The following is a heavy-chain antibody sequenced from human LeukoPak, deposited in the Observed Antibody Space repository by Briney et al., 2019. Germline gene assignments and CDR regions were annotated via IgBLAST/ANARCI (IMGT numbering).Heavy chain of an antibody. CDR2: ISSSSSYI. D-gene: IGHD6-6*01. J-gene: IGHJ6*03. V-gene: IGHV3-21*04. Sequence: PGGSLRLSCAASGFTFSSYCMNWVRQAPGKGLAWVSSISSSSSYIYYADSVKGRFTISRDNAKNSLYPQMNSLRAEATAFYYCARGHFPFSSSHELYYYYYMDVWGKGTTVTVSS. CDR1: GFTFSSYC. CDR3: ARGHFPFSSSHELYYYYYMDV.